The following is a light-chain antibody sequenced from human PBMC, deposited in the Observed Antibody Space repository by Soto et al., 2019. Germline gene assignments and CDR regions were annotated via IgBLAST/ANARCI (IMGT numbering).Light chain of an antibody. V-gene: IGLV4-69*01. J-gene: IGLJ2*01. CDR3: QTWDTVVV. Sequence: QPVLTQSPSASASLGASVTLTCTLSSGHSDYGIAWHQQQPDTGPRYLMKLNRDGSHNKGDGIPDRFSGSNSGAERSLIISSLQADDEADYNCQTWDTVVVFGGGTKLTVL. CDR2: LNRDGSH. CDR1: SGHSDYG.